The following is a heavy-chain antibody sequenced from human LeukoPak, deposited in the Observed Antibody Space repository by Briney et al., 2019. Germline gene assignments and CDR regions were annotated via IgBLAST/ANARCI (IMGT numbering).Heavy chain of an antibody. CDR2: IIGGAGGT. CDR1: GFTFNNYG. V-gene: IGHV3-23*01. CDR3: AHGSMYQLDY. Sequence: QPGGSLRLSCAASGFTFNNYGMHWVRQAPGKGLEWVSGIIGGAGGTYYADSVKGRFTISRDNSKNTLYLQMNSLRAEDTAVYYCAHGSMYQLDYWGQGTLVTVSS. J-gene: IGHJ4*02. D-gene: IGHD2-2*01.